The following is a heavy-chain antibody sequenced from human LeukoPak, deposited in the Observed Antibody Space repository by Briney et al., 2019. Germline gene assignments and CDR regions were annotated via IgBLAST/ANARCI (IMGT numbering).Heavy chain of an antibody. V-gene: IGHV3-21*04. CDR3: ATYRQVLLPFES. CDR2: ISSGSSFM. Sequence: RGSLRLSCAASGFTFSRYSMNWVRQAPGKGLEWVSSISSGSSFMYYADSVKGRFTISRDNAKNSLYLQMNSLRAEDTAIYYCATYRQVLLPFESWGQGTLVTVSS. D-gene: IGHD2-8*02. CDR1: GFTFSRYS. J-gene: IGHJ4*02.